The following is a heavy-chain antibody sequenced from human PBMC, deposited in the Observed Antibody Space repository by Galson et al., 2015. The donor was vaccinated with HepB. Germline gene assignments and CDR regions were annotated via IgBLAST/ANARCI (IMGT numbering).Heavy chain of an antibody. J-gene: IGHJ6*02. Sequence: SLRLSCAASGFTFSSYAMSRVRQAPGKGLEWVSGISGSGGSTYYADSVKGRFTISRDNSKNTLFLQMNNLRPDDTAVYYCASNWRHYYYDGMNVWGQGTTVTVSS. CDR3: ASNWRHYYYDGMNV. V-gene: IGHV3-23*01. CDR2: ISGSGGST. D-gene: IGHD1-1*01. CDR1: GFTFSSYA.